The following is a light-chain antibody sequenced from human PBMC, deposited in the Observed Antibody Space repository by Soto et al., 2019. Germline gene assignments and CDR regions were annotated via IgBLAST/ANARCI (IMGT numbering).Light chain of an antibody. J-gene: IGKJ1*01. CDR2: GAS. Sequence: EIVMTQSPATLSVSPGERATLSCRASQSVFSNLAWYQQKPGQAPGLLIYGASTRATGISARFSGSASGTQFTLTISGLQSEDFAVYYCQQYNDWPLTFGQGTKVEIK. CDR3: QQYNDWPLT. V-gene: IGKV3-15*01. CDR1: QSVFSN.